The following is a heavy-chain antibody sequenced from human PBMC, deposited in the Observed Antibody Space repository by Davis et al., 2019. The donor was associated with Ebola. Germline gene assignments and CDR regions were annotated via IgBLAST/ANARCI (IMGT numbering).Heavy chain of an antibody. CDR2: IIPIFGTA. CDR3: AGGYQLLYGDV. J-gene: IGHJ6*03. CDR1: GYTFTDYY. Sequence: SVKVSCKASGYTFTDYYVHWVRQAPGQGLEWMGGIIPIFGTANYAQKFQGRVTITADESTSTAYMELSSLRSEDTAVYYCAGGYQLLYGDVWGKGTTVTVS. D-gene: IGHD2-2*02. V-gene: IGHV1-69*13.